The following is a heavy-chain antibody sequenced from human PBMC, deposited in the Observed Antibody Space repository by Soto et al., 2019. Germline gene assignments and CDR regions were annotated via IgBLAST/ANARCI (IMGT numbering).Heavy chain of an antibody. V-gene: IGHV2-5*02. CDR2: IYWDDDK. J-gene: IGHJ4*02. CDR3: AHHPYYGLGSYSSDY. CDR1: GFSLTTSGVG. Sequence: QITLKESGPTLVSPTQTLTLTCTFSGFSLTTSGVGVGWIRQPPGKALEWLAVIYWDDDKRYSSSLKSRLTITKDTFKNQVVLTMTNMDPVDTATYYCAHHPYYGLGSYSSDYWGQGTLVTVSS. D-gene: IGHD3-10*01.